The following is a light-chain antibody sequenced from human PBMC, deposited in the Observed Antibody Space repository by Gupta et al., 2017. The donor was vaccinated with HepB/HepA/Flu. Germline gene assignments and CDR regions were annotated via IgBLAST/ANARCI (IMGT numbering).Light chain of an antibody. CDR3: QQSNCGPLT. V-gene: IGKV1-39*01. J-gene: IGKJ4*01. Sequence: PPPLSVSAGVTAPLSCRTREGSRDYVRWYQQQPGKAPQLLIYAASRLTSGIPPRCSGRGSGTEFILTISRVQPEDLANYYRQQSNCGPLTFGRGTKVEIK. CDR1: EGSRDY. CDR2: AAS.